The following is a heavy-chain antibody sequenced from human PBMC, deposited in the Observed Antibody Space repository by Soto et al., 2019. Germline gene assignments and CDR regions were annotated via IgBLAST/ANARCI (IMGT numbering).Heavy chain of an antibody. CDR2: IAPNNGNT. CDR1: GYKFTDHR. J-gene: IGHJ2*01. V-gene: IGHV1-2*02. CDR3: ATKLGFTWLTYFDP. Sequence: QVQLVQSGAEVRKPGASVKVSCQTSGYKFTDHRIHWVRQAPGQGLEWMGWIAPNNGNTHYVPKFKGRVTMTSDTSTSTAHMELAELTSDDTAVYYCATKLGFTWLTYFDPWGRGTLVTVSS. D-gene: IGHD3-22*01.